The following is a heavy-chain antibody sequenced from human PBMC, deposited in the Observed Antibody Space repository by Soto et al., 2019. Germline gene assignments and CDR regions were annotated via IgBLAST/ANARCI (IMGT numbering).Heavy chain of an antibody. Sequence: GASVKVSCKASGGTFSSYTISWVRQAPGQGLEWMGRIIPILGIANYAQKFQGRVTITADKSTSTAYMELSSLRSEDTAVYYCARVKNLGYCSSTSCLNWFDPWGQGTLVTVSS. CDR1: GGTFSSYT. J-gene: IGHJ5*02. CDR3: ARVKNLGYCSSTSCLNWFDP. D-gene: IGHD2-2*01. V-gene: IGHV1-69*02. CDR2: IIPILGIA.